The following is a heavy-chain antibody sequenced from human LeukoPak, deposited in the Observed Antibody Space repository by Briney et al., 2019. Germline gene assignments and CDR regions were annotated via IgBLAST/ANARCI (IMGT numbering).Heavy chain of an antibody. J-gene: IGHJ4*02. Sequence: GGSLRLSCAASGFTFSDYYMSWIRQAPGKGLEWVSYISSSSSYTNYADSVKGRFTISRDNAKNSLSLQMNSLRAEDTAVYYCAGAGLERRPLHYWGQGTLVTVSS. CDR1: GFTFSDYY. CDR3: AGAGLERRPLHY. D-gene: IGHD1-1*01. CDR2: ISSSSSYT. V-gene: IGHV3-11*05.